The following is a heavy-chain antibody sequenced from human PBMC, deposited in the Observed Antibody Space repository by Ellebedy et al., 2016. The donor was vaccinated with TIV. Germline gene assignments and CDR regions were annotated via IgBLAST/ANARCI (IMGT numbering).Heavy chain of an antibody. V-gene: IGHV1-3*01. D-gene: IGHD3-10*01. Sequence: ASVKVSXXASGYTFTSHIINWVRQAPGQRLEWLGWINAGNGNTKYLQKFQGRVTITRDTPTSTVYMEMSSLRSEDTAVFYCGRDPEGAYYCGSGKFDYWGQGTLVTVSS. J-gene: IGHJ4*02. CDR1: GYTFTSHI. CDR2: INAGNGNT. CDR3: GRDPEGAYYCGSGKFDY.